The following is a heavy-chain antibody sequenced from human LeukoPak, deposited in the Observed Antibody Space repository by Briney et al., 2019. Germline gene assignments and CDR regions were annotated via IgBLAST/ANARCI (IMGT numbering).Heavy chain of an antibody. V-gene: IGHV5-51*01. D-gene: IGHD6-19*01. CDR3: ARCSHSSGNFGYCDT. CDR2: IFPGDSDT. CDR1: GYIFHTYW. J-gene: IGHJ5*02. Sequence: GESLKISCKSSGYIFHTYWLGRGRQMPGKGLEWMGIIFPGDSDTRYSPSFQGQVTISADKSISTAYLQWSSLKASDTAMYYCARCSHSSGNFGYCDTCGQGTLVTVSS.